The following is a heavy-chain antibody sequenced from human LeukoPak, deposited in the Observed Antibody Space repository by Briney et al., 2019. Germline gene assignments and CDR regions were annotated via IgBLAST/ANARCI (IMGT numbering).Heavy chain of an antibody. CDR3: ARGDYVWGSYRAYFDY. J-gene: IGHJ4*02. CDR1: GYTFTSYY. Sequence: ASVRVSCKASGYTFTSYYMHWVRQATGQGLEWMGIINPSGGSTSYAQKFQGRVTMTRDTSTSTVYMELSSLRSEDTAVYYCARGDYVWGSYRAYFDYWGQGTLVTVSS. CDR2: INPSGGST. V-gene: IGHV1-46*01. D-gene: IGHD3-16*02.